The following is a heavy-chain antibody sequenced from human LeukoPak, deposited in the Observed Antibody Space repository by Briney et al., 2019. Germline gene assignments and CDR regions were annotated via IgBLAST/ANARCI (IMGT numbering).Heavy chain of an antibody. V-gene: IGHV4-4*07. CDR1: GGSISSYY. CDR3: ARGYDSTGYGVGEANWFDP. Sequence: SETLSLTCTVSGGSISSYYWSWIRQPAGKGLEWIGRIYTSGSITYNPSLKSRVSMSVDTSKNQFSLKLSSVTAADTAVYYCARGYDSTGYGVGEANWFDPWGQGTLVTVSS. CDR2: IYTSGSI. D-gene: IGHD3-22*01. J-gene: IGHJ5*02.